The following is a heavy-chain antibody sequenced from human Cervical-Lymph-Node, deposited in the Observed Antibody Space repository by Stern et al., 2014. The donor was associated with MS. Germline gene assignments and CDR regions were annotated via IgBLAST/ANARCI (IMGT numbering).Heavy chain of an antibody. CDR1: GGSISSYY. D-gene: IGHD6-13*01. J-gene: IGHJ5*01. Sequence: VQLVESGPGLVKPSATLSLTCTVSGGSISSYYWSWIRQPPGKGLEWIGYIYYSGSTNYNPSLKSRVSISVDTSKNQFSLKLSSVTAADTAVYFCARGYSGSWYWIDSWGQGTQVTVSS. CDR2: IYYSGST. CDR3: ARGYSGSWYWIDS. V-gene: IGHV4-59*01.